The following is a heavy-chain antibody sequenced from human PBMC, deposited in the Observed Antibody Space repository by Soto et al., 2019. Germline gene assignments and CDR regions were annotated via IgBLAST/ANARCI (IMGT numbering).Heavy chain of an antibody. D-gene: IGHD6-19*01. CDR2: ISPYNDNT. V-gene: IGHV1-18*01. Sequence: ASVKVSCKASGYIFTAYGVTWVRQAQGQGLELLGWISPYNDNTHYGQNFQGRLTMTTELSTGTAYMELTSLRSDDTAVYYCARSGWNSPYYAHGLDAWGQGTTVTVS. CDR1: GYIFTAYG. J-gene: IGHJ6*02. CDR3: ARSGWNSPYYAHGLDA.